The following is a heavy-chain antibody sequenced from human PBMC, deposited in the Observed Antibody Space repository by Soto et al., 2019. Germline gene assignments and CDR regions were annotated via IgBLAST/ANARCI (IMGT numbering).Heavy chain of an antibody. Sequence: QVQLQGSGPGLVKPSETLSLTCSVSGGSIISHYWSWIRQPPGKGLEWIGYIHYSGSTEYNPSLKSRLTISVDTSKNQFSLKVNSVTAADTAVYYCARGGWSLDYWGQGTLVTVSS. CDR1: GGSIISHY. D-gene: IGHD2-15*01. CDR3: ARGGWSLDY. CDR2: IHYSGST. J-gene: IGHJ4*02. V-gene: IGHV4-59*11.